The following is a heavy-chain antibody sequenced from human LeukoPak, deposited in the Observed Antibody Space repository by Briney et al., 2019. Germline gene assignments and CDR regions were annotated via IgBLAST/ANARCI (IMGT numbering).Heavy chain of an antibody. Sequence: PGGSLRLSCAASGFTFSSYEVNWVRQAPGKGLEWVSYISSSGSTIYYADSVKGRFTISRDNARNSLYLQMNSLRAEDTAVYYCARDGGGGYDLVSIGIDYWGQGTLVTVSS. V-gene: IGHV3-48*03. CDR3: ARDGGGGYDLVSIGIDY. CDR1: GFTFSSYE. D-gene: IGHD5-12*01. CDR2: ISSSGSTI. J-gene: IGHJ4*02.